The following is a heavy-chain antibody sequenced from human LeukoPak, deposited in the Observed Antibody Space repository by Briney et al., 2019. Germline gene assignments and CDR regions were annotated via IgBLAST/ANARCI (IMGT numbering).Heavy chain of an antibody. Sequence: PGGSLRLSCAASGFTFSSYAMHWVRQAPGKGLEWVAVISYDGSNKYYADSVKGRFTISRDNSKNTLYLQMNSLRAEDTAVYYCELFGELYPELVDYWGQGTLVTVSS. D-gene: IGHD3-10*02. CDR3: ELFGELYPELVDY. CDR1: GFTFSSYA. V-gene: IGHV3-30-3*01. J-gene: IGHJ4*02. CDR2: ISYDGSNK.